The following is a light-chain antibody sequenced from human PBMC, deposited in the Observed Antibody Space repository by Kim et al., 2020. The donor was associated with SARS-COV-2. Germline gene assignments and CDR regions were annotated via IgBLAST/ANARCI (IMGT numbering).Light chain of an antibody. V-gene: IGKV3-11*01. CDR2: HAS. CDR1: QSVSSY. J-gene: IGKJ2*01. Sequence: YVFPGDRATLSCGASQSVSSYLAWYQQKPGQAPRRLIYHASNRVTGIPARFNGSGSGTDFTLTISSLEPEDFAVYYCQQRSSWLYTFGQGTKLEI. CDR3: QQRSSWLYT.